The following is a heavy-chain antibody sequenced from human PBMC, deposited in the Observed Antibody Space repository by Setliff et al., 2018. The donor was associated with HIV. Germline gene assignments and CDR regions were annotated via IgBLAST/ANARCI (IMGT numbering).Heavy chain of an antibody. D-gene: IGHD2-2*01. Sequence: GESLKISCAASGFTFSNYGMHWVRQAPGKGLEWVAVIWYDANNKYYADSVKGRFTISRDNSKNTLYLQMNSLRAEDTADYYCAKEQVPAAIQFHYYYMDVWGKGTTVTVSS. J-gene: IGHJ6*03. V-gene: IGHV3-33*06. CDR3: AKEQVPAAIQFHYYYMDV. CDR2: IWYDANNK. CDR1: GFTFSNYG.